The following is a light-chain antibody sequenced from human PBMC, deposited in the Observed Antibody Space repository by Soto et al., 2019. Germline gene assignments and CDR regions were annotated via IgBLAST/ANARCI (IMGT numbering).Light chain of an antibody. CDR1: PGISNS. J-gene: IGKJ3*01. V-gene: IGKV1-27*01. CDR2: DAS. CDR3: QKYNSGLET. Sequence: DIQMTQSPSSLSAFVGDRVTISCRASPGISNSVAWYQQKPGKVPKVLIYDASTLQSGVPSRFSGSGSGTYFTLTISSLQPEDVALYFCQKYNSGLETFGPGTKVDIK.